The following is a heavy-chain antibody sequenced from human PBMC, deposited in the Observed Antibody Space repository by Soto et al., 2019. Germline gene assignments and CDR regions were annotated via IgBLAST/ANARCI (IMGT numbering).Heavy chain of an antibody. CDR3: ARDFKAPNDAWAFDY. V-gene: IGHV4-4*02. D-gene: IGHD3-16*01. CDR2: INHSGTT. Sequence: QVQLQESGPGLVMPSGTLSLTCAFSGASISSSDWWDWVRQPPGKGLEWIGEINHSGTTIYNPSLKGRVIISVDESKNHFSLKLTSVTAADTAVYFCARDFKAPNDAWAFDYWGQGTLVTVSS. J-gene: IGHJ4*02. CDR1: GASISSSDW.